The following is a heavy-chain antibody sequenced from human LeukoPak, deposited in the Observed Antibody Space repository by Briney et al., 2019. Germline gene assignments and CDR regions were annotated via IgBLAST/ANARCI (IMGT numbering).Heavy chain of an antibody. Sequence: SETLSLTCTVSGGSIGSYYWTWIRQPPGKGLERIGYIYYSGSTNYNPSLKSRVTISVDTSKNQFSLKLSSVTTEDTAVYYCGRGIQSFDPWGQGTLVTVSS. CDR1: GGSIGSYY. J-gene: IGHJ5*02. CDR3: GRGIQSFDP. V-gene: IGHV4-59*01. CDR2: IYYSGST.